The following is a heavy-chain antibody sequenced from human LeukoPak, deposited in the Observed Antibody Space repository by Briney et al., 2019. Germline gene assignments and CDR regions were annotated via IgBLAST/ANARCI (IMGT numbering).Heavy chain of an antibody. D-gene: IGHD3-16*01. J-gene: IGHJ6*04. CDR3: ARFTYTTRPSDV. CDR1: GGSISGYY. CDR2: IHSSGGT. V-gene: IGHV4-4*09. Sequence: SETLSLTCSASGGSISGYYWGWIRQPPGQTLEWIGYIHSSGGTNYNPSLQSRVTMSVDTSMNQFSLRLSSVTAADTAVYYCARFTYTTRPSDVWGKGTTVTVSS.